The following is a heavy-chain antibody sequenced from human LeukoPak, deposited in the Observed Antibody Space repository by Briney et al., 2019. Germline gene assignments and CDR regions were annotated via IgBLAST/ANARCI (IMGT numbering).Heavy chain of an antibody. CDR1: GGSFSGYY. Sequence: SETLSLTCAVYGGSFSGYYWSWIRQPPGKGLEWIGEINHSGSTNYNPSLKSRVTISVDTSKNQFSLKLSFVTAADTAVYYCARSGSGSLNWFDPWGQGTLVTVSS. CDR2: INHSGST. D-gene: IGHD3-10*01. CDR3: ARSGSGSLNWFDP. V-gene: IGHV4-34*01. J-gene: IGHJ5*02.